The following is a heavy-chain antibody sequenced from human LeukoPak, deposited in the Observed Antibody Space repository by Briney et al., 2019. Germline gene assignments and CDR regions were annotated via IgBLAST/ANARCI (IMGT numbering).Heavy chain of an antibody. J-gene: IGHJ3*02. V-gene: IGHV3-21*01. Sequence: GGSLRLSCAASGFTFSSYEMNWVRQAPGKGLEWVSSISSSSSYIYYADSVKGRFTISRDNAKKSLYLQMNSLRAEDTAVYYCARDYYDSSGYYLGINAFDIWGQGTMVTVSS. CDR3: ARDYYDSSGYYLGINAFDI. CDR2: ISSSSSYI. D-gene: IGHD3-22*01. CDR1: GFTFSSYE.